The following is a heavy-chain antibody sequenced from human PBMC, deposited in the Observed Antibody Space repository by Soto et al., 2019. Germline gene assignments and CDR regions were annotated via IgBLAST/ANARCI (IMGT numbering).Heavy chain of an antibody. Sequence: QVQLQQWGAGLLKPSETLSLTCAVYGGSFSGYYWSWIRQPPGKGLEWIGEINHSGSTNYNPSLKSRVTISVDTSTNQFSLTLSSVTAADTAVYYCARVVPAAISFDYWGQGTLVTVSS. CDR1: GGSFSGYY. CDR2: INHSGST. V-gene: IGHV4-34*01. D-gene: IGHD2-2*01. CDR3: ARVVPAAISFDY. J-gene: IGHJ4*02.